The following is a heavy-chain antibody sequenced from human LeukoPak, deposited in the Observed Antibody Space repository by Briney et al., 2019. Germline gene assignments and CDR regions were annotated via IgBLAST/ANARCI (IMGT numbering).Heavy chain of an antibody. CDR2: IYYSGST. CDR3: ARKYSSSSGLDY. J-gene: IGHJ4*02. D-gene: IGHD6-6*01. Sequence: SETLSLTCTVSGGSISGHYWSWIRQPPGKGLEWIGYIYYSGSTNYNPSLKSRVTISVDTSKNQFSLKLSSVTAADTAVYYCARKYSSSSGLDYWGQGTLVTVSS. V-gene: IGHV4-59*11. CDR1: GGSISGHY.